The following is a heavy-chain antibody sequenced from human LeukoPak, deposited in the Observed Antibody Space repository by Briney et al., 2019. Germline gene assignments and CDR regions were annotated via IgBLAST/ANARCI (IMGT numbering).Heavy chain of an antibody. J-gene: IGHJ4*02. CDR1: GGSITSYY. Sequence: SETLSLTCSVSGGSITSYYWSWIRQSAGKGLEWIGRIRTSGSTNYNPSLKGRVTMSVDTSNNQFSLKLTSVTAADTAVYYCARAYSDIWSGYYFDSWGQGILVTVSS. CDR2: IRTSGST. CDR3: ARAYSDIWSGYYFDS. V-gene: IGHV4-4*07. D-gene: IGHD3-3*01.